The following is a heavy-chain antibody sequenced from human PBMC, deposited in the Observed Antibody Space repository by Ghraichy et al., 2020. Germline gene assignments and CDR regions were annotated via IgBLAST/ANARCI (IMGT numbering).Heavy chain of an antibody. CDR1: GFTFSTYA. D-gene: IGHD5-12*01. J-gene: IGHJ4*02. CDR2: IVGNGGGI. Sequence: GGSLRLSCEASGFTFSTYAMNWVRQAPGKGLEWVSVIVGNGGGIYYGDSVKGRFTISRDNSKNTLYLQMNSLRVEDTAVYYCAKDRIPDSRHEIDYWGQGTLVTVST. CDR3: AKDRIPDSRHEIDY. V-gene: IGHV3-23*01.